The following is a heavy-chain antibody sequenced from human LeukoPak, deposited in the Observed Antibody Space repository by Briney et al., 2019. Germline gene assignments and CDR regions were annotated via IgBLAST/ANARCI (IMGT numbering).Heavy chain of an antibody. D-gene: IGHD3-22*01. CDR1: GDTFTGYY. V-gene: IGHV1-18*04. J-gene: IGHJ5*02. Sequence: ASVKVSCKASGDTFTGYYMHWGRQAPGQGVERRGWISAYNGYTKYAEKLQGRVTMTPDTSTSTPYMQLRSLRSDDTAVYYCARAKYDSSGYYWFDPWGQGTLVTVSS. CDR2: ISAYNGYT. CDR3: ARAKYDSSGYYWFDP.